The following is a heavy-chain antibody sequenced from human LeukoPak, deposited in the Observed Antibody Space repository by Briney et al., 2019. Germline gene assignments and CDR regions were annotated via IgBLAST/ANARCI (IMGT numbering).Heavy chain of an antibody. J-gene: IGHJ4*02. CDR2: IHNSGTS. V-gene: IGHV4-59*01. CDR3: TRGAGWLIDY. D-gene: IGHD3-16*01. CDR1: DDSISDYY. Sequence: TSETLSLTCTVSDDSISDYYRGWIRQPPGKGLEWIGYIHNSGTSTYNLSLKSRVTISADTSKNQFSLKLNSMTTADTAVYYCTRGAGWLIDYWGQGILVTVSS.